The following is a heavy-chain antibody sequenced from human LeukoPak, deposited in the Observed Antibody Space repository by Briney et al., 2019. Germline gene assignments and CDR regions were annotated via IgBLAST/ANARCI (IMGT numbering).Heavy chain of an antibody. Sequence: SGGSLRLSCAASGFTFSSYGMHRVRQAPGKGLEWVAFIRYDGSNKYYADSVKGRFTISRDNSKNTLYLQMNSLRAEDTAVYYCAKDARYSSSWYYFDYWGQGTLVTVSS. D-gene: IGHD6-13*01. CDR2: IRYDGSNK. J-gene: IGHJ4*02. V-gene: IGHV3-30*02. CDR3: AKDARYSSSWYYFDY. CDR1: GFTFSSYG.